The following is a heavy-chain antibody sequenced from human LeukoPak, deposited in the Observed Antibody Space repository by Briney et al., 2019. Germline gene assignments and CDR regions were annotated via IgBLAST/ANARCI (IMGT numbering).Heavy chain of an antibody. CDR2: FNPSGGST. Sequence: ASVKVSCKASGYTFTSYYMHWVRQGPGQGLEWMGIFNPSGGSTSYAQKFQGRVTMTRDTSTNTVYMELSSLRSEDTAVFYCVRGASSIAALNPFWYFDLWGRGTLVTVSS. D-gene: IGHD6-6*01. J-gene: IGHJ2*01. CDR1: GYTFTSYY. CDR3: VRGASSIAALNPFWYFDL. V-gene: IGHV1-46*01.